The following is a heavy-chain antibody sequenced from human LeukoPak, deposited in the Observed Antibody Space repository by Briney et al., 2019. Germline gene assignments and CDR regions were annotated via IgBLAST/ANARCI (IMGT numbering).Heavy chain of an antibody. CDR1: GFTFSYYG. Sequence: GRSLRLSCAASGFTFSYYGMHWVRQAPGKGLEWVAVIWNDGSNKYYADSVKGRFTISRDNSQYTLYLHMNSLRAEDAAVYYCAKAMEKIAAAVTIDYWGQGTLVTVSS. J-gene: IGHJ4*02. CDR3: AKAMEKIAAAVTIDY. CDR2: IWNDGSNK. D-gene: IGHD6-13*01. V-gene: IGHV3-33*06.